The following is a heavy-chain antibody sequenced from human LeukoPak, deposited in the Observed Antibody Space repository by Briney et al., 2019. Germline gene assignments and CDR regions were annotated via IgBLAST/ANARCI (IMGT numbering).Heavy chain of an antibody. J-gene: IGHJ4*02. V-gene: IGHV3-53*01. D-gene: IGHD3-22*01. CDR3: ARGTYYYDSSGYHPPDY. CDR2: IYSGGGT. Sequence: GGSLRLSCAASGFTVSSNYMSWVRQAPGKGLEWVSVIYSGGGTYYADSVKGRFTIFRDNSKNTLYLQMNSLRAEDTAVYYCARGTYYYDSSGYHPPDYWGQGTLVTVSS. CDR1: GFTVSSNY.